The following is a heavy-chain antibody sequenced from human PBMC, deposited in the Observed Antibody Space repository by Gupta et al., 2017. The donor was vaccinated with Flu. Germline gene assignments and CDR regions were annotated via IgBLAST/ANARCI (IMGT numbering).Heavy chain of an antibody. CDR3: VRDLSMTTVTKGP. J-gene: IGHJ5*02. CDR1: GFTCSGYR. CDR2: FGSSISYI. V-gene: IGHV3-21*01. D-gene: IGHD4-11*01. Sequence: ELQLVESGGGLVKPGGSLSLSCAASGFTCSGYRMNWVRQAPGKGLGWVSSFGSSISYIYYTDSVKGRFTISRNNAKNSLYLKMNSLRAEDTAVYSGVRDLSMTTVTKGPWGQGTLVTVSS.